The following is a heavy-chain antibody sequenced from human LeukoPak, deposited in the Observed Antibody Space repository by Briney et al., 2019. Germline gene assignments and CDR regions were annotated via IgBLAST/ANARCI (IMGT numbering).Heavy chain of an antibody. CDR2: IYYSGST. J-gene: IGHJ4*02. V-gene: IGHV4-39*07. CDR1: GGSISSSSYY. CDR3: ARVDLAVAGFDY. Sequence: SETLSLTCTVSGGSISSSSYYWGWIRQPPGKGLEWIGSIYYSGSTYYNPSLKSRVTISVDTSKNQFSLKLSSVTAADTAVYYCARVDLAVAGFDYWGQGTLVTVSS. D-gene: IGHD6-19*01.